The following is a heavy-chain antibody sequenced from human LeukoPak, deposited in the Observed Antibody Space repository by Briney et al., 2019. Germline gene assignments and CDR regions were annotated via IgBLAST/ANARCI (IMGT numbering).Heavy chain of an antibody. V-gene: IGHV1-46*01. CDR2: INPSGGST. Sequence: ASVKVSCKASGYTFTSYYMHWVRQAPGQGLEWMGIINPSGGSTSYAQKFQGRVTMTRDTSTSTVYMELSSLRSEDTAVYYCARADSADYYDSGGSIDYWGQGPLVTVSS. J-gene: IGHJ4*02. CDR3: ARADSADYYDSGGSIDY. CDR1: GYTFTSYY. D-gene: IGHD3-22*01.